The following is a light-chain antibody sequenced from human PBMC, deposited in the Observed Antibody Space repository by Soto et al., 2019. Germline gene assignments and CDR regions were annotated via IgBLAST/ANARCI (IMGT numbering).Light chain of an antibody. Sequence: ALTPPGSVSGSPGQAVTISCTGTSSDVGGYNYVSWYQQHPGKAPKLMIYEVSNRPSGVSNRFSGSKSGNTASLTISGLQAEDEADYYCSSYTSSSTYVFGTGTKVTVL. V-gene: IGLV2-14*01. CDR1: SSDVGGYNY. CDR3: SSYTSSSTYV. CDR2: EVS. J-gene: IGLJ1*01.